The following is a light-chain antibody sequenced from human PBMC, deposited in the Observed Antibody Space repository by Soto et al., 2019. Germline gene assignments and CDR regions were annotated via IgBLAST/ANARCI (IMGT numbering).Light chain of an antibody. J-gene: IGLJ3*02. Sequence: SVLTPPPPLSPAPGEKVTISRSGSSSNIGNNYVSWYQQLPGTAPKLLIYDNNKRPSGIPDRFSGSKSGTSATLGITGLQTGDEADYYCGTWDSSLSAVVFGGGTKVTVL. CDR3: GTWDSSLSAVV. V-gene: IGLV1-51*01. CDR1: SSNIGNNY. CDR2: DNN.